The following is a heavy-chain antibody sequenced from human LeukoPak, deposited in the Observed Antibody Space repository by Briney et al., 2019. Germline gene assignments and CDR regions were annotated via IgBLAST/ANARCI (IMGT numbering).Heavy chain of an antibody. CDR2: TSSDLNVK. CDR3: AREGYYGSGSPPSLYFDY. J-gene: IGHJ4*02. V-gene: IGHV3-30-3*01. D-gene: IGHD3-10*01. Sequence: GGSLRLSCAASGFTFRNYVIHRVRQAPGKGLEWVAVTSSDLNVKLYADSVKGRFTISRDNSRSTLYLQMNSLRPEDTAIYYCAREGYYGSGSPPSLYFDYWGQGTLVTVSS. CDR1: GFTFRNYV.